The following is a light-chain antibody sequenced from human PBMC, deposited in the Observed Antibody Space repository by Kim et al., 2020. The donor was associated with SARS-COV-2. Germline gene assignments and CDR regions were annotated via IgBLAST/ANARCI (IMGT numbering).Light chain of an antibody. CDR1: TGAVTSTYY. CDR3: LVYYGGARV. Sequence: PVATVTLTCASSTGAVTSTYYPNWFQQKPGQPPRPLIYSTSNKHSWTPARFSGSLLGGKAALTLSGVQPEDESEYFCLVYYGGARVFGGGTQLTVL. J-gene: IGLJ3*02. CDR2: STS. V-gene: IGLV7-43*01.